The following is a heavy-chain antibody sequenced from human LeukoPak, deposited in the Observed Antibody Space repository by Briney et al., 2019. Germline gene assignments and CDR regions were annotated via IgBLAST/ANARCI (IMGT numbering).Heavy chain of an antibody. D-gene: IGHD6-13*01. CDR1: GGAISSSSYY. CDR2: IYYSGST. Sequence: SETLSLTCTVSGGAISSSSYYWGWIRQPPGKGLEWIGSIYYSGSTYYNPSLKSRVTISVDTSKNQFSLKLSSVTAADTAVYYCARGSQRGSSWYKYLFDYWGQGTLVTVSS. V-gene: IGHV4-39*07. J-gene: IGHJ4*02. CDR3: ARGSQRGSSWYKYLFDY.